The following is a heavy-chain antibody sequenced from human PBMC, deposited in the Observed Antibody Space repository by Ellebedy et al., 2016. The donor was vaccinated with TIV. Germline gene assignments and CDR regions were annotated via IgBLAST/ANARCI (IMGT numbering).Heavy chain of an antibody. Sequence: GESLKISXAASGFPFIDAWMSWVRQAPGKGLEWVAVVWYDGNNEYYADSVKGRFTISRDNSKNTLFLQMNSLRAEDTAVYYCARDPDIVATVFDCWGQGTLVTVSS. D-gene: IGHD5-12*01. CDR2: VWYDGNNE. J-gene: IGHJ4*02. CDR1: GFPFIDAW. V-gene: IGHV3-33*08. CDR3: ARDPDIVATVFDC.